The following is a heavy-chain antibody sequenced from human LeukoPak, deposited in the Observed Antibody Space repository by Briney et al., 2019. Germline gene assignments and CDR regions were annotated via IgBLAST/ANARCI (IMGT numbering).Heavy chain of an antibody. J-gene: IGHJ4*02. Sequence: SETLSLTCTVSGGSISSYYWSWIRQPPGKGLEWIGYIYYSGSTNYNPSLKSRVTISVDTSKNQFSLKLSSVTAADTAVYYCARRDSSGWYYFDYWGQGTLVTASS. CDR2: IYYSGST. V-gene: IGHV4-59*01. D-gene: IGHD6-19*01. CDR1: GGSISSYY. CDR3: ARRDSSGWYYFDY.